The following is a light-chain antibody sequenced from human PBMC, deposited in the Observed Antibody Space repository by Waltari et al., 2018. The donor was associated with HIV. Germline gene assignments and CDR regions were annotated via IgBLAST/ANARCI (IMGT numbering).Light chain of an antibody. CDR1: QSVSGSY. J-gene: IGKJ4*01. Sequence: EIVLTQSPGTLSLSQGERATLSCRASQSVSGSYLAWYQQQPGQAPRLLIYGASSRATGIPDRFSSRGSGTDFTLTISRLEPEDFAVYVCQHYGSFRLTFGGGTKVEIK. CDR3: QHYGSFRLT. V-gene: IGKV3-20*01. CDR2: GAS.